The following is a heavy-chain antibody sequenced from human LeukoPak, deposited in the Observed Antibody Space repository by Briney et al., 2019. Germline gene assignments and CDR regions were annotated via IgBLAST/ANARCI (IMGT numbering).Heavy chain of an antibody. CDR1: GYTFTGYY. V-gene: IGHV1-2*02. CDR2: TNPNSGGT. Sequence: ASVKVSCKASGYTFTGYYMHWVRQAPGQGLEWMGWTNPNSGGTNYAQKFQGRVTMTRDTSISTAYMELSRLRSDDTAVYYCARDLGSDSSGYYLLDYWGQGTLVTVSS. J-gene: IGHJ4*02. CDR3: ARDLGSDSSGYYLLDY. D-gene: IGHD3-22*01.